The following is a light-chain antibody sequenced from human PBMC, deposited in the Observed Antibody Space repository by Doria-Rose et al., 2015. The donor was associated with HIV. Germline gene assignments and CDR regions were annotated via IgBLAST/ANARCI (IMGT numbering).Light chain of an antibody. V-gene: IGLV1-40*02. CDR2: GNT. CDR3: QSYDSRLSVYV. Sequence: QSVVTQPPSVSGAPGQRVAISCTGSSSNIGAGFDVNWYQQFPGTAPKLLIHGNTNRPSGFPDRFSGPKSGTSASLAISGLRAEDEADYYCQSYDSRLSVYVFGTGTKVTVL. J-gene: IGLJ1*01. CDR1: SSNIGAGFD.